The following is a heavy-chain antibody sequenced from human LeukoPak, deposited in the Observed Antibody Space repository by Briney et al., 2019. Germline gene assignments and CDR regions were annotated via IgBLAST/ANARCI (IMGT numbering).Heavy chain of an antibody. Sequence: AGGFLRLSCAASGFTFSSYGMHWVRQAPGKGLEWVAVIWYDGSNKYYADSVKGRFTISRDNSKNTLYLQMNSLRAEDTAVYYCARDPGWYYFDYWGQGTLVTVSS. V-gene: IGHV3-33*01. CDR3: ARDPGWYYFDY. CDR1: GFTFSSYG. CDR2: IWYDGSNK. D-gene: IGHD6-19*01. J-gene: IGHJ4*02.